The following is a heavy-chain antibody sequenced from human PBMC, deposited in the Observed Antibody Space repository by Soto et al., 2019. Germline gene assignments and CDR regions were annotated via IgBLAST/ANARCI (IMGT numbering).Heavy chain of an antibody. CDR2: TYFRSKWFN. CDR3: VRDQPGAFSY. J-gene: IGHJ4*02. Sequence: SQTLSLTCAISGDSVSSNSAAWNWIRQSPSTGLEWLGRTYFRSKWFNDYAESVKSRITINPDTSKNQFSLQLNSVTPEDTAVYYCVRDQPGAFSYWGQGTRVTVSS. V-gene: IGHV6-1*01. CDR1: GDSVSSNSAA.